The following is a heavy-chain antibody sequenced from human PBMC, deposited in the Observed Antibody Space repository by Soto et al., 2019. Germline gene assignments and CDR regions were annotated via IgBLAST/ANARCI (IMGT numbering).Heavy chain of an antibody. J-gene: IGHJ6*02. CDR1: GYSFTSYW. CDR3: ARSFRFGESLDV. CDR2: IDPSDSYT. Sequence: LKISCKGSGYSFTSYWISWVRQMPGKGLEWMGRIDPSDSYTNYSPSFQGHVTISADKSISTAYLQWSSLKASDTAMYYCARSFRFGESLDVWGQGTTVTVSS. D-gene: IGHD3-10*01. V-gene: IGHV5-10-1*01.